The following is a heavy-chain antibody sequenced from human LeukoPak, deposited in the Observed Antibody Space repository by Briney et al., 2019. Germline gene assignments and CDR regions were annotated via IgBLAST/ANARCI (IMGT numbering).Heavy chain of an antibody. CDR2: ISYDGSNK. D-gene: IGHD6-13*01. CDR3: AREVGQQLPRGYFQH. J-gene: IGHJ1*01. Sequence: GGSLRLSCAASGFTFSSYAMHWVRQAPGKGLEWVAVISYDGSNKYYANSVKGRFTISRDNSKNTLYLQMNSLRAEDTAVYYCAREVGQQLPRGYFQHWGQGTLVTVSS. V-gene: IGHV3-30-3*01. CDR1: GFTFSSYA.